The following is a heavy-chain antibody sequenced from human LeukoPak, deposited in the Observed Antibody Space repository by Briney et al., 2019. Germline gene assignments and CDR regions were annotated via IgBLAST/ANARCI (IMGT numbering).Heavy chain of an antibody. CDR1: GFTFSSYA. V-gene: IGHV3-23*01. D-gene: IGHD4-17*01. Sequence: GGSLRLSCAASGFTFSSYAMSWVRQAPGKGLEWVSDISGSGGRTYYADSVKGRFTISRDNSKNTLYLQMNSLRAEDTAVYYCANPSANDCGDYKVDYWGQGTLVAVSS. CDR3: ANPSANDCGDYKVDY. J-gene: IGHJ4*02. CDR2: ISGSGGRT.